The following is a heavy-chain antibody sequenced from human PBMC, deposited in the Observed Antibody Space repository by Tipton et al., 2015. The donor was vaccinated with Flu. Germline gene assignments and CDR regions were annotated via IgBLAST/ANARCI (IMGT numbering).Heavy chain of an antibody. Sequence: LRLSCTVSGGSISSYYYNWIRQPGGKGLEWIGRIDTSGSTNYNPSLKSRVTISRDTSKNQFSLQLSSVTAADTAVYYCARLGVRSSADLWGRGTLVTVSS. CDR2: IDTSGST. CDR1: GGSISSYY. V-gene: IGHV4-4*07. J-gene: IGHJ2*01. D-gene: IGHD3-22*01. CDR3: ARLGVRSSADL.